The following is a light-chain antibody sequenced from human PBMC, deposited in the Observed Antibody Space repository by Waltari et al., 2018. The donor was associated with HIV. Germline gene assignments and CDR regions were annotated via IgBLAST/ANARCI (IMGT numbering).Light chain of an antibody. Sequence: DIVMTQSPLSLPVTPGEPASISCRSSQSLLHSNGYNYLDLYLQKPGQSPQLLIYLGSNRASGVPDRFSGSGSGTDFTLKISRVEAEDVGVYYCMQALQTPYTLGQGTKLEIK. CDR2: LGS. J-gene: IGKJ2*01. V-gene: IGKV2-28*01. CDR3: MQALQTPYT. CDR1: QSLLHSNGYNY.